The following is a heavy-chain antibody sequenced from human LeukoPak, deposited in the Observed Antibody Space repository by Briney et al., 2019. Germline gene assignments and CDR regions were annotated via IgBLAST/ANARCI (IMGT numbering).Heavy chain of an antibody. Sequence: ASVEVSCKASGYTFTSYAMNWVRQAPGQGLEWMGWINTNTGNPTYAQGFTGRFVFSLDTSVSTAYLQISGLKAEDTAVYYCARVSPAHDYGDNFDYWGQGTLVTVSS. CDR1: GYTFTSYA. D-gene: IGHD4-17*01. CDR2: INTNTGNP. CDR3: ARVSPAHDYGDNFDY. V-gene: IGHV7-4-1*02. J-gene: IGHJ4*02.